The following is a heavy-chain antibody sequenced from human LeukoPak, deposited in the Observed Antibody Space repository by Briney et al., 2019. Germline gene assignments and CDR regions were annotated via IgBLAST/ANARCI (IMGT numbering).Heavy chain of an antibody. CDR2: ISYDGSNK. CDR1: GFTFSTYG. CDR3: ARAGDGDPVLGWFDP. D-gene: IGHD4-17*01. V-gene: IGHV3-30*03. Sequence: GGSLRLSCVASGFTFSTYGMHWVRQAPGEGLEWVAVISYDGSNKYYADSVKGRFTISRENSKNTLYLQMNSLRAEDTAVYYCARAGDGDPVLGWFDPWGQGTLVTVSS. J-gene: IGHJ5*02.